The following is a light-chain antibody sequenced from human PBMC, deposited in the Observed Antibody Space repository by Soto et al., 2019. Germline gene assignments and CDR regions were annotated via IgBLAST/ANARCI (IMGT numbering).Light chain of an antibody. J-gene: IGKJ1*01. CDR3: QQYFITPWT. Sequence: DIVMTQSPDSLAVSLGERATVNCKSSQSVMYSSNNNNYLAWYQQKPGQSPKLLMYWASARESGVPDRFSGGGSGTDFTLTISSLQAEDVAVYYCQQYFITPWTFGQGTKVDIK. V-gene: IGKV4-1*01. CDR2: WAS. CDR1: QSVMYSSNNNNY.